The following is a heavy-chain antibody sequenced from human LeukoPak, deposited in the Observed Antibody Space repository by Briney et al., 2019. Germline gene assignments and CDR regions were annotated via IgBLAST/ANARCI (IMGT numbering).Heavy chain of an antibody. CDR2: MSGIGTTK. D-gene: IGHD6-13*01. CDR3: ERLRYNRSWSDYYYMDV. J-gene: IGHJ6*03. Sequence: KAGGSLRLSCAASGFPFSDYYISWIRQTPGKALEWVSYMSGIGTTKYYAESVKGRFTISRDNAKNSLYLEMNSLRADDTAVYYCERLRYNRSWSDYYYMDVWGKGTTVTVSS. CDR1: GFPFSDYY. V-gene: IGHV3-11*04.